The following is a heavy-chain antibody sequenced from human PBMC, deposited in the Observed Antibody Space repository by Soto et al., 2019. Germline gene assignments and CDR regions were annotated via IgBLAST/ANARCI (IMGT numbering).Heavy chain of an antibody. CDR2: ISSSSSYI. D-gene: IGHD3-22*01. CDR1: GFTFSSYS. J-gene: IGHJ6*02. Sequence: GGSLRLSCGASGFTFSSYSMNWFRQAPGKGLEWVSSISSSSSYIYYADSVKGRFTISRDNAKNSLYLQMNSLRAEDTAVYYCARDYFDSSEYYYYGRDVWHQGTTVIGSS. CDR3: ARDYFDSSEYYYYGRDV. V-gene: IGHV3-21*01.